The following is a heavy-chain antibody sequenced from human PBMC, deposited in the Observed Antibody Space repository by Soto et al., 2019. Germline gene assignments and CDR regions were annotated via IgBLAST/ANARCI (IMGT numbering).Heavy chain of an antibody. CDR1: GFIFSDYY. CDR2: IRIKANSYTT. V-gene: IGHV3-72*01. CDR3: ARSGSYYACDI. J-gene: IGHJ3*02. Sequence: EVQLVESGGGLVQPGGSLRLSCAASGFIFSDYYMDWVRQAPGKGLEWVGRIRIKANSYTTEYAASVQVRFIISRDDSNNSLYLQMYSLKTEDTAVYYCARSGSYYACDIWGQGTMVTVSS. D-gene: IGHD1-26*01.